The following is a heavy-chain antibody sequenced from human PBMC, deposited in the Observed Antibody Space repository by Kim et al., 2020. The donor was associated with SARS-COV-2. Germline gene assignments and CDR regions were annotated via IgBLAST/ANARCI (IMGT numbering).Heavy chain of an antibody. J-gene: IGHJ4*02. V-gene: IGHV4-4*07. CDR3: AREGSRIVGATSFDY. Sequence: PYRKSRVTMSVDTSKNQFSLKLGAVTAADTAVYYCAREGSRIVGATSFDYWGQGTLVTVSS. D-gene: IGHD1-26*01.